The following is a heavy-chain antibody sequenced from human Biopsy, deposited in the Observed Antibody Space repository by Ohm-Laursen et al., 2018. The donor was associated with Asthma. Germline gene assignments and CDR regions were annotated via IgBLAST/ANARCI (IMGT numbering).Heavy chain of an antibody. D-gene: IGHD2-8*02. V-gene: IGHV3-53*01. CDR2: IYSGGTS. J-gene: IGHJ4*02. Sequence: SLRLSCAASGFTVSRDYMFWVRQAPGKGLEWVSVIYSGGTSHTAASVMGRFTISRDYSKNTLYLQMHSLRAEDTAVYYCARGDTGGWWQYYFDYWGQGTLVTVSS. CDR3: ARGDTGGWWQYYFDY. CDR1: GFTVSRDY.